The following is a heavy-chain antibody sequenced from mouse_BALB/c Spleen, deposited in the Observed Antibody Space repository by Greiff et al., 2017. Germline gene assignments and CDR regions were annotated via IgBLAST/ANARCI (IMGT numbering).Heavy chain of an antibody. D-gene: IGHD1-2*01. J-gene: IGHJ2*01. Sequence: QVQLKESGPGLVAPSQSLSITCTVSGFSLTSYGVHWVRQPPGKGLEWLGVIWAGGSTNYNSALMSRLSISKDNSKSQVFLKMNSLQTDDTAMYYCARDDYYGLYYFDYWGQGTTLTVSS. CDR3: ARDDYYGLYYFDY. V-gene: IGHV2-9*02. CDR2: IWAGGST. CDR1: GFSLTSYG.